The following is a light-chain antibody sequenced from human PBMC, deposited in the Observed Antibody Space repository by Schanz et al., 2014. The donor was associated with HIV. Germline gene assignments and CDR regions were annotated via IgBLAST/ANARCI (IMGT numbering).Light chain of an antibody. Sequence: QSALTQPASVSGSPGQSITISCTGTRNDVGTYNLVSWYQQHPGKAPQLMIYEVTKRPSGVSDRFSGSKSDNTASLTISGLQAEDEGDYYCSSYTSSSTLVFGGGTKLTVL. J-gene: IGLJ3*02. CDR3: SSYTSSSTLV. V-gene: IGLV2-14*02. CDR2: EVT. CDR1: RNDVGTYNL.